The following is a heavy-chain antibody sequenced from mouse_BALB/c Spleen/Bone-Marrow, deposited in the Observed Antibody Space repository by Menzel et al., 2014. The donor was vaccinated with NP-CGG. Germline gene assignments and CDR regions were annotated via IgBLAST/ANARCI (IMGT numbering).Heavy chain of an antibody. J-gene: IGHJ4*01. D-gene: IGHD2-3*01. Sequence: EVQLQQSGPELMKPGASVKISCKASGYLFTSYYMHWVKQSHGESLEWIGYFDPFNGGTSYNQKFKGKATLTVDKSSSTAYMHLRRLTSEDSAVYFCARSYDGYPYAMNYWGQGTSVTVSS. CDR2: FDPFNGGT. V-gene: IGHV1-28*01. CDR3: ARSYDGYPYAMNY. CDR1: GYLFTSYY.